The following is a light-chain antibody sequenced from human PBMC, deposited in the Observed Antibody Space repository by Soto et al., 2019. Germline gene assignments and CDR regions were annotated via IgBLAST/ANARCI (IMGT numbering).Light chain of an antibody. CDR3: QQHNSYPLT. CDR1: QGVSSY. Sequence: IQLTQSPSSLSASVGDRVTITCRASQGVSSYLAWYQQKPGKAPNLLIYVTSTLQSGVPSRFSGSGSGTDFTLTISSLQPEDFATYYCQQHNSYPLTFGGGTEVEIK. V-gene: IGKV1-9*01. J-gene: IGKJ4*01. CDR2: VTS.